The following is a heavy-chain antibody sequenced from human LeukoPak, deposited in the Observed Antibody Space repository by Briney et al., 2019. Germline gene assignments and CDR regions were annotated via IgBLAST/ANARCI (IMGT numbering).Heavy chain of an antibody. CDR3: ARGGRITMVRGVIGWFDP. CDR1: GGSFSGYY. J-gene: IGHJ5*02. V-gene: IGHV4-34*01. CDR2: INHSGST. D-gene: IGHD3-10*01. Sequence: SETLSLTCAVYGGSFSGYYWSWIRQPPGKGLEWIGEINHSGSTNHNPSLKSRVTISVDTSKNQFSLKLSSVTAADTAVYYCARGGRITMVRGVIGWFDPWGQGTLVTVSS.